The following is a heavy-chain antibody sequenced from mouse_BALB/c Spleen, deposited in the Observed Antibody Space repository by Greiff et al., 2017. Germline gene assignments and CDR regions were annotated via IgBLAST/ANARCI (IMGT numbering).Heavy chain of an antibody. CDR1: GYTFTDYE. CDR2: IDPETGGT. J-gene: IGHJ2*01. V-gene: IGHV1-15*01. CDR3: TSGDSYYWDY. Sequence: VQLQESGAELVRPGASVTLSCKASGYTFTDYEMHWVKQTPVHGLEWIGAIDPETGGTAYNQKFRGKATLTADKSTSTAYMELRSLTSEDSAVYYCTSGDSYYWDYGGQGTTLTVPS.